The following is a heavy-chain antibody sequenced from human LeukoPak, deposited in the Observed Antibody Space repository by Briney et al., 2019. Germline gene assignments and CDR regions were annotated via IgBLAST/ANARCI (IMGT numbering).Heavy chain of an antibody. CDR3: AKEYSSSWYYFDY. J-gene: IGHJ4*02. Sequence: GGSLRLSCAASGFTFSSYGMHWVRQAPGKGLEWVAVISYDGSNKYYADSVKGRFTISRDNSKNTLYLQMNSLRAEDTAVYYCAKEYSSSWYYFDYWGQGTLVTVSS. CDR1: GFTFSSYG. CDR2: ISYDGSNK. V-gene: IGHV3-30*18. D-gene: IGHD6-13*01.